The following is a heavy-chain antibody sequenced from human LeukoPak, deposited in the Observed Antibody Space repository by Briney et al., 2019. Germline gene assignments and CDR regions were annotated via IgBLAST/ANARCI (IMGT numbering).Heavy chain of an antibody. J-gene: IGHJ4*02. D-gene: IGHD3-22*01. CDR1: GFTFSSYA. CDR2: ISSNGGST. V-gene: IGHV3-64*04. Sequence: PGGSLRLSCAASGFTFSSYAMHWVRQAPGKGLEYVSAISSNGGSTYYADSVKGRFTISRDNSKNTLYLQMNSLRAEDTAVYYCANERGITMIVVVTPPGYWGQGTLVTVSS. CDR3: ANERGITMIVVVTPPGY.